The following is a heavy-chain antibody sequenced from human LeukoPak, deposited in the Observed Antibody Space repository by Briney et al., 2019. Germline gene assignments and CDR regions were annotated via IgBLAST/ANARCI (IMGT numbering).Heavy chain of an antibody. D-gene: IGHD4-11*01. CDR3: ARFYSYYYYMDV. V-gene: IGHV4-59*08. CDR1: GASFSTYY. CDR2: VYYSGST. J-gene: IGHJ6*03. Sequence: TSETLSLTCSISGASFSTYYWSWIRQPPGKGLEWIGYVYYSGSTTYNPSLESRVTISVDTSKNQFSLNLTSVTAADTAVYYCARFYSYYYYMDVWGKAATVTVSS.